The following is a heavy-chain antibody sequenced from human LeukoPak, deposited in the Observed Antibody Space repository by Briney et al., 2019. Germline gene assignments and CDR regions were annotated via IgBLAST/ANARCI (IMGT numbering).Heavy chain of an antibody. CDR1: GFTFSGYT. CDR3: ARDPELGYCCSTSCTIDY. D-gene: IGHD2-2*01. V-gene: IGHV3-21*01. J-gene: IGHJ4*02. CDR2: ISSSSRYI. Sequence: GGSLRLSCAASGFTFSGYTMNWVRQAPGKGLEWVSSISSSSRYIYYADSVKGRFTISRDNAKNSLYLQMNSLRAEDTAVYYCARDPELGYCCSTSCTIDYWGQGTLVTVSS.